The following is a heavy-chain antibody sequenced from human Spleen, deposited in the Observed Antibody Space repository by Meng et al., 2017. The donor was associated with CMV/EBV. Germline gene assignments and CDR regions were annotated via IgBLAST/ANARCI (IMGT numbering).Heavy chain of an antibody. V-gene: IGHV3-53*01. CDR2: IFSGGGT. J-gene: IGHJ6*02. D-gene: IGHD3-3*01. CDR1: DFTVSSNY. Sequence: GESLKISCAASDFTVSSNYMSWVRQAPGKGLEWVSVIFSGGGTYYADSVKGRFTISRDNAKNSLYLQMNSLRAEDTAVYYCARDITIFGVVHYYYYYGMDVWGQGTTVTVSS. CDR3: ARDITIFGVVHYYYYYGMDV.